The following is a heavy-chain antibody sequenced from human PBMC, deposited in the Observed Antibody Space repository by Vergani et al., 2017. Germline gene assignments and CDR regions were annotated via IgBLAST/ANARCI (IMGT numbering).Heavy chain of an antibody. CDR1: GYTFTGYY. CDR3: ARGFKEVRGVIITLGVFGY. V-gene: IGHV1-46*01. J-gene: IGHJ4*02. Sequence: QVQLVQSGAEVKKPGASVKVSCKASGYTFTGYYMHWVRQAPGQGLEWMGIINPSGGSTSYAQKFQGRVTMTRDTSTSTVYMELSSLRSEDTAVYYCARGFKEVRGVIITLGVFGYWGQGTLVTVSS. CDR2: INPSGGST. D-gene: IGHD3-10*01.